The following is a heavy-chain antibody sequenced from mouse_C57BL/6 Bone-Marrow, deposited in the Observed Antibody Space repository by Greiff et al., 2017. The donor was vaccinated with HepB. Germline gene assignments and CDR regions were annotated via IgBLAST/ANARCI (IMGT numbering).Heavy chain of an antibody. J-gene: IGHJ4*01. CDR2: IYPSDSET. CDR3: ARGMYYYAMDY. CDR1: GYTFTSYW. V-gene: IGHV1-61*01. Sequence: QVQLQQPGAELVRPGSSVKLSCKASGYTFTSYWMDWVKQRPGQGLEWIGNIYPSDSETHYNQKFKDKATLTVDKSSITAYMQLSSLTSEDSAVYYCARGMYYYAMDYWGQGTSVTVSS.